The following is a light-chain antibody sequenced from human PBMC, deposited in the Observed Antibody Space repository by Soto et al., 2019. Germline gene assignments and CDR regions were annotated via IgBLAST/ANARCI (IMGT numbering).Light chain of an antibody. V-gene: IGLV2-11*01. CDR3: CSYAGSYPYVV. CDR1: SSDVGGYNY. CDR2: DVS. Sequence: QSALTQPRAVSGSPGQSVTISCTGTSSDVGGYNYVSWYQQHPGNAPKLMIYDVSKRPSGVPDRFSGSKSGNTASLTISGRQADDEADYYCCSYAGSYPYVVFGGGTKLTVL. J-gene: IGLJ2*01.